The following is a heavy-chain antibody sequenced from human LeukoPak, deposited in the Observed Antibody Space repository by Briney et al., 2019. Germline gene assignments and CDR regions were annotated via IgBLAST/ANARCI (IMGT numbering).Heavy chain of an antibody. Sequence: GGSQRLSCAASGFTFSSYGMHWVRQAPGKGLEWVAVISYDGSNKYYADSVKGRFTISRDNSKNTLYLQMNSLRAEDTAVYYCATKAAAGTYYYYGMDVWGQGTTVTVSS. CDR3: ATKAAAGTYYYYGMDV. D-gene: IGHD6-13*01. CDR1: GFTFSSYG. V-gene: IGHV3-30*03. J-gene: IGHJ6*02. CDR2: ISYDGSNK.